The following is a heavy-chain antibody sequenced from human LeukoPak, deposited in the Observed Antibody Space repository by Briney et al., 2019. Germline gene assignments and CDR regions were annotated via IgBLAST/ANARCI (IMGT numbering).Heavy chain of an antibody. CDR3: ARHRYYYYMDV. Sequence: TSETLSLTCTVSGYSISSGYYWGWIRQPPGKGLEWIGSIYHSGSTYYNPSLKSRVTISVDTSNNQFSLKLSSVTAADTAVYYCARHRYYYYMDVWGKGTTVTVSS. J-gene: IGHJ6*03. CDR2: IYHSGST. CDR1: GYSISSGYY. V-gene: IGHV4-38-2*02.